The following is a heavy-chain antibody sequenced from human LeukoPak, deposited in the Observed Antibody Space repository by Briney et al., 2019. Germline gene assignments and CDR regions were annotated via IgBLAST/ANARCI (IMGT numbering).Heavy chain of an antibody. CDR3: TTDFLPGYYYDSSGYYWFDY. Sequence: GASVKVSCKASGGTFSSYAISWVRQAPGQGLEWMGGIIPIFGTANYAQKFQGRVTITADKSTSTAYMELSSLRSEDTAVYYCTTDFLPGYYYDSSGYYWFDYWGQGTLVTVSS. J-gene: IGHJ4*02. CDR1: GGTFSSYA. CDR2: IIPIFGTA. V-gene: IGHV1-69*06. D-gene: IGHD3-22*01.